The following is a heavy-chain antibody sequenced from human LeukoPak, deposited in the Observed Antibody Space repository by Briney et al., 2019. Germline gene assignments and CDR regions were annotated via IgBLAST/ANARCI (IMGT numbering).Heavy chain of an antibody. CDR3: ARGSPQLLWFGEITMDV. CDR2: MNPNSGNT. Sequence: GASVKVSCKASGYTFTSYDINWVRHATGQGLEWMGWMNPNSGNTGYAQKFQGRVTMTRNTSISTAYMELSSLRSEDTAVYYCARGSPQLLWFGEITMDVWGKGTTVTVSS. D-gene: IGHD3-10*01. CDR1: GYTFTSYD. J-gene: IGHJ6*04. V-gene: IGHV1-8*01.